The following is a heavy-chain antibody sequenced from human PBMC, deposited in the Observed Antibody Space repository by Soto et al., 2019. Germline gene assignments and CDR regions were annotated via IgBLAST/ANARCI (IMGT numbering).Heavy chain of an antibody. D-gene: IGHD3-10*01. CDR2: IKRDGSET. CDR1: AFTFSSYW. V-gene: IGHV3-7*05. J-gene: IGHJ4*02. Sequence: GGSLRLSCEASAFTFSSYWMSWVRQAPGKGLEWVANIKRDGSETYYLDSVKGRFTISRDNAKNSLYLQMNSLRVKDTAVYYCATTLVRGIVSGLDYWGQGTLVTVSS. CDR3: ATTLVRGIVSGLDY.